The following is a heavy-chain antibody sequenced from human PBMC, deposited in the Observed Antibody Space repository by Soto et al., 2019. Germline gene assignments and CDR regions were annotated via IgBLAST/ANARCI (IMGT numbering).Heavy chain of an antibody. Sequence: EVQLVESGGGLVQPGGSLRLSCAAAGFTFSNYWMHWVRQVRGKGLVWVSRVRGDGGVTKYADSVKGRFTISRDNAKNTLYLQMNSLSAEDTAVYYCARALGHDSGAAYWGQGILVTVSS. V-gene: IGHV3-74*03. CDR2: VRGDGGVT. CDR1: GFTFSNYW. CDR3: ARALGHDSGAAY. J-gene: IGHJ4*02. D-gene: IGHD6-25*01.